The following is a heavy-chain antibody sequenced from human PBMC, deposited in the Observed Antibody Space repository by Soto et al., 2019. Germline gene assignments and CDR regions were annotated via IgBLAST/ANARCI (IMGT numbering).Heavy chain of an antibody. CDR3: AKGSSVNSSGRLFDY. J-gene: IGHJ4*02. CDR2: ISYDGSNK. Sequence: GGSLRLSCAASGLTFSSYGMHWVRQAPGKGLEWVAVISYDGSNKYYADSVKGRFTISRDNSKNTLYLQMNSLRAEDTAVYYCAKGSSVNSSGRLFDYWGRGTLVTVSS. D-gene: IGHD6-19*01. V-gene: IGHV3-30*18. CDR1: GLTFSSYG.